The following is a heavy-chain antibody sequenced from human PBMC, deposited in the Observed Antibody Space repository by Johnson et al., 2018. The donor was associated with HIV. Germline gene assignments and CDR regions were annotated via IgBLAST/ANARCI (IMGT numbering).Heavy chain of an antibody. D-gene: IGHD4-17*01. CDR3: AKEYSSPYGDYDGDAFDI. Sequence: VQLVESGGGVVQPGRSLRLSCAASGFTFSSYGMHWVRQAPGKGLEWVAVISYDGSNKYYADSVKGRFTISRDNSKNTLYLQMNRLRAEDTAVYYCAKEYSSPYGDYDGDAFDIWGQGTMVTVSS. V-gene: IGHV3-30*18. CDR2: ISYDGSNK. CDR1: GFTFSSYG. J-gene: IGHJ3*02.